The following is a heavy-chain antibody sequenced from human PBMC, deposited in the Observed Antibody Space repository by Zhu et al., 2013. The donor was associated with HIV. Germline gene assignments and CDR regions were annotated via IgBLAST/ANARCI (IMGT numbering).Heavy chain of an antibody. J-gene: IGHJ6*02. CDR2: INPHSGDT. V-gene: IGHV1-2*02. Sequence: QVQLVQSGAEVKKPGASVKVSCKTSGYTFIGYYIHWVRQAPGQGLEWMGWINPHSGDTHYAQKFQDKVTMSRDTSISTAYMQLSSLRSDDTAVYFXARDRKPMPPGEYYGVDVWGQGTTVTGLL. D-gene: IGHD2-2*01. CDR1: GYTFIGYY. CDR3: ARDRKPMPPGEYYGVDV.